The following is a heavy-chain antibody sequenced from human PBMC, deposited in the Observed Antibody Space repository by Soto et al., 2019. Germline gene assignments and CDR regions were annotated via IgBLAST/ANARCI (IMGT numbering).Heavy chain of an antibody. D-gene: IGHD1-26*01. J-gene: IGHJ6*02. CDR3: AREANGVQLPHGLDV. Sequence: QVQLVESGGGVVQPGRSLRLSCTASGFSFSNYGMHWVRQAPGKGLEWVAVIWYDGINKYYADSVKGRFNISRDMSRNTVFLQMSSLRAEDTSVYYCAREANGVQLPHGLDVWGQGTTVTVSS. V-gene: IGHV3-33*01. CDR1: GFSFSNYG. CDR2: IWYDGINK.